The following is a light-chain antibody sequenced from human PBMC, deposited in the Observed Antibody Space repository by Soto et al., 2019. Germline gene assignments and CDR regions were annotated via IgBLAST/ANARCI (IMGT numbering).Light chain of an antibody. J-gene: IGLJ1*01. Sequence: QSVLTQPASVSGSPGQSIAISCSGTSSDVAGYHYVSWYQQHPGKAPKLMIYEVSNLPSGVANRFSGSKSGNTGSPTISVLQAEYEADYYSSSYTTDDTYVFGTATKVTVL. CDR2: EVS. V-gene: IGLV2-14*01. CDR3: SSYTTDDTYV. CDR1: SSDVAGYHY.